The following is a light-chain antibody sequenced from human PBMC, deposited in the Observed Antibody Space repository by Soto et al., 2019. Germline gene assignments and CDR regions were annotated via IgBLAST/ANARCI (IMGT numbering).Light chain of an antibody. CDR3: SSYTSSSTDVV. Sequence: QSALTQPASVSGSLGQSITISCTGTSSDVGGYNYVSWYQQHPDKAPKLMIYDVSNRPSGVSNRFSGSKSGNTASLTISGLQAEDEADYYCSSYTSSSTDVVFGGGTKLTVL. CDR1: SSDVGGYNY. J-gene: IGLJ2*01. V-gene: IGLV2-14*01. CDR2: DVS.